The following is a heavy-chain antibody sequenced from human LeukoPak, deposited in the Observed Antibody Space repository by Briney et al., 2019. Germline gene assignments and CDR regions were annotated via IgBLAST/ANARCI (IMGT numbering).Heavy chain of an antibody. Sequence: GGSLRLSCAASGFTFSSYAMHWVRQAPGKGLEWVAVISYDGSNKYYADSVKGRFTISRDNSKNTLYLQMNSLRADDTAVYYCAMKAVPRSRLYDAFDFWGQGTVVTVPS. CDR3: AMKAVPRSRLYDAFDF. CDR1: GFTFSSYA. CDR2: ISYDGSNK. V-gene: IGHV3-30*04. J-gene: IGHJ3*01. D-gene: IGHD2-2*02.